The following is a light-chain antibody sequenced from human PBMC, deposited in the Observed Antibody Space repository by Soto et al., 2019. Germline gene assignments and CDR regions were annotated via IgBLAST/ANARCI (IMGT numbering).Light chain of an antibody. CDR1: NSDVGGYDY. J-gene: IGLJ3*02. V-gene: IGLV2-14*01. CDR3: LSYTSANTRV. Sequence: QSVLTQPISVSGSPGQSITISCTGTNSDVGGYDYVSWYQQYPGKAPKLMIYEVSNRPSGVSYRFSGSKSGNTASLTISGLQAQDEADYYCLSYTSANTRVFGGGTQLTVL. CDR2: EVS.